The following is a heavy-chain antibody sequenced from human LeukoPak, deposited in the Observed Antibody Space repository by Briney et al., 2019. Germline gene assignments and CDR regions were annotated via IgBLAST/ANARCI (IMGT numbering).Heavy chain of an antibody. CDR3: ARGVPPNYYDFWSGYALSDY. D-gene: IGHD3-3*01. J-gene: IGHJ4*02. CDR2: IIPIFGTA. Sequence: PGASVRVSCKASGGTFSSYAISWVRQAPGQGLEWMARIIPIFGTANYAQKFQGRVTITTDESTSTAYMELHSLRSEDTAVYYCARGVPPNYYDFWSGYALSDYWGQGTLVTVSS. CDR1: GGTFSSYA. V-gene: IGHV1-69*05.